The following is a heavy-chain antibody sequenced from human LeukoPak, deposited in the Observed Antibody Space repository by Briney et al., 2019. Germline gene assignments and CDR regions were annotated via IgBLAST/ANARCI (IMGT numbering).Heavy chain of an antibody. Sequence: GGSLRLSCAASGFTFSSYEMNWVRQAPGEGLEWVSYISGSGTTIYYADSVKGRFTISRDNAKNSLYLQMNSLRAEDTAVYYCARDKRGYSSSRDFLYYYYMDVWGKGTTVTVSS. CDR3: ARDKRGYSSSRDFLYYYYMDV. V-gene: IGHV3-48*03. CDR2: ISGSGTTI. J-gene: IGHJ6*03. D-gene: IGHD6-13*01. CDR1: GFTFSSYE.